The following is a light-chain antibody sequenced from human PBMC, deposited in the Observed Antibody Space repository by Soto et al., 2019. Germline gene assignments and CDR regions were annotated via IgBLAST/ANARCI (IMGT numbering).Light chain of an antibody. J-gene: IGKJ1*01. CDR3: QQYCSSRT. V-gene: IGKV3-20*01. CDR2: GAS. Sequence: EIVLTQSPGTLSLSPGEGATLSCRASQTISSGSLAWYQQKAGQPPRLLIYGASSRAAGIPDRFSGSGSGTDFSLTISRLEPEDFAVYYCQQYCSSRTFGQGTKVEV. CDR1: QTISSGS.